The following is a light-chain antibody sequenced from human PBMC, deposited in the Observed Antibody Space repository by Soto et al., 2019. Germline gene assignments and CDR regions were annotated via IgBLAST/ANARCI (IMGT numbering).Light chain of an antibody. Sequence: DIQITQSPSTLVRALEGRGTITCRASQSISTSLAWYQQKPGKAPKFLIYDASSLESGVPSRFSGSGSGTEFTLTISSLQPDDFASYYCQQYNSDYTFGQGTKVDIK. CDR2: DAS. CDR3: QQYNSDYT. V-gene: IGKV1-5*01. J-gene: IGKJ2*01. CDR1: QSISTS.